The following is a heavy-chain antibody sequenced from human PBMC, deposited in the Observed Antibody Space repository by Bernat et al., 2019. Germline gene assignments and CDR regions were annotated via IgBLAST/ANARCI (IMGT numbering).Heavy chain of an antibody. D-gene: IGHD1-26*01. V-gene: IGHV3-23*04. CDR2: ISGSGKSP. CDR1: GFSFSSYG. Sequence: QLVESGGGLVQPGGSLRPSCAASGFSFSSYGMSWVRQAPGKGLEWVAGISGSGKSPFYADSVKGRFTTSRDNSKNTLYLRMDSLRAEDTAIYYCAKFPYYTEYQYYFDFWGQGALVTVSS. J-gene: IGHJ4*02. CDR3: AKFPYYTEYQYYFDF.